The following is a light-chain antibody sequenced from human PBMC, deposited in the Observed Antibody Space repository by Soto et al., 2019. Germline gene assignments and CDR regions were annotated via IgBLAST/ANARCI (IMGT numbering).Light chain of an antibody. CDR1: SSDVGAYKY. J-gene: IGLJ3*02. V-gene: IGLV2-8*01. CDR2: EVS. CDR3: TSYVGSDTWV. Sequence: QSALTQPPSASGSPGQSVTISCTGTSSDVGAYKYVSWYQQHPGKAPKLMIYEVSKRPSGVPARFSGSKSGNTASLTVSGLQSEDEADYYCTSYVGSDTWVFGGGTKVTVL.